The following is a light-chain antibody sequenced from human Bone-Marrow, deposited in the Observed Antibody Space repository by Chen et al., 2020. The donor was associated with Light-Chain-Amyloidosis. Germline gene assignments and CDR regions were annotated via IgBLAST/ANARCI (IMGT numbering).Light chain of an antibody. CDR1: AVPQQY. CDR2: RDT. J-gene: IGLJ2*01. CDR3: QAPDNGGTSVI. V-gene: IGLV3-25*03. Sequence: SYELTQPPSVSVSPGQTARITCSGDAVPQQYSYWYQQKPGQAPVMVIYRDTERPSGIPERFSGSSSGTTGTLTISGVQAEDEADYYCQAPDNGGTSVIFGGGTKLTVL.